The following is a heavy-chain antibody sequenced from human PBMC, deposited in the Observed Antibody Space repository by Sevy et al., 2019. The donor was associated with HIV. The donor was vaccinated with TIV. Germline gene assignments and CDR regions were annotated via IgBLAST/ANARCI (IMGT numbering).Heavy chain of an antibody. D-gene: IGHD3-22*01. CDR1: GFTFSSYG. CDR3: AKGRAWGSSYYYDSSGSLAFDY. J-gene: IGHJ4*02. Sequence: GGSLRLSCAASGFTFSSYGMSWVRQAPGKGLEWVSAISGSGGNTYYAGSVKGRFTISRDNSKNTLYLQMNSLRAEDTAVYYGAKGRAWGSSYYYDSSGSLAFDYWGQGTLVTVSS. V-gene: IGHV3-23*01. CDR2: ISGSGGNT.